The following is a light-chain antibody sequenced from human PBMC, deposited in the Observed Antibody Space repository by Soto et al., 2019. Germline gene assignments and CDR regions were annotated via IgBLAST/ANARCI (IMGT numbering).Light chain of an antibody. V-gene: IGKV1-39*01. CDR2: AAS. Sequence: DIQMTQSPSSLSASVGDRVTITCRASQSISSYFTWYQQKPGKAPKLLIYAASSLQSGVPSRFSGSGSGTDFTLTISSLQTEEFATDACQQSYSTPVTFGGGNKVEIK. J-gene: IGKJ4*01. CDR3: QQSYSTPVT. CDR1: QSISSY.